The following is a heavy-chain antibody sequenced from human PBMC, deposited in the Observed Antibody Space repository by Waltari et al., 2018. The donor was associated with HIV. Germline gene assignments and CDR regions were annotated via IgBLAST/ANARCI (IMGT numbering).Heavy chain of an antibody. CDR3: ARAQYYYDSSGYYYGDYGMDV. CDR1: GYTFTGYS. CDR2: INPNSGGT. V-gene: IGHV1-2*02. D-gene: IGHD3-22*01. J-gene: IGHJ6*02. Sequence: QVQLVQSGAEVKKPGASVKVSCQASGYTFTGYSMHWVRQAPGQGLEWMGWINPNSGGTNYAQKFQGRVTMTRDTSISTAYMELSRLRSDDTAVYYCARAQYYYDSSGYYYGDYGMDVWGQGTTVTVSS.